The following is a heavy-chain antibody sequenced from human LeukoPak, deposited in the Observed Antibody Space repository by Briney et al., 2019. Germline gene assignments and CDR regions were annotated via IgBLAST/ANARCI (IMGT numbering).Heavy chain of an antibody. V-gene: IGHV3-13*01. D-gene: IGHD3-22*01. CDR3: ARGDTSGASFDY. J-gene: IGHJ4*02. CDR2: IGTADDT. CDR1: GFTFTRYD. Sequence: AGGSLRLSCAASGFTFTRYDMHWVRQRVGKGLQWVSGIGTADDTYYPVSVVGRFTISRENAKNSLYLQMNSLRAGDTAVYYCARGDTSGASFDYWGQGTLVIVSS.